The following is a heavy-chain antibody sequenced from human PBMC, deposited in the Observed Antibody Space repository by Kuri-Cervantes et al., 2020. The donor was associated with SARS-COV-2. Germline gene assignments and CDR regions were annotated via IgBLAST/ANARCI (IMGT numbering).Heavy chain of an antibody. J-gene: IGHJ1*01. CDR3: ARGLLSYYDSSGYYLN. D-gene: IGHD3-22*01. CDR1: GGSISSGDYY. Sequence: GSLRLSCTVSGGSISSGDYYWSWIRQPPGKGLEWIGYIYYSGSTYYNPSLKSRVTISVDTSKNQFSLKLSSVTAADTAVYYCARGLLSYYDSSGYYLNWGQGTLVTVSS. CDR2: IYYSGST. V-gene: IGHV4-61*08.